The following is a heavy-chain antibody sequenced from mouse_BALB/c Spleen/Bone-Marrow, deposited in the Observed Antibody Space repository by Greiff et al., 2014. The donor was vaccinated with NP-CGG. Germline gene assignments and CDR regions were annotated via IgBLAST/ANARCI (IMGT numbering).Heavy chain of an antibody. Sequence: QVQLQQSGPELVKPGVSVKISCKASGYAFSSSWMNWVKQRPGQGLEWIGRIYPGDGDTNYNGKFKGKATLTADKSSSTAYMQLSSLTSVDSAVYFCARDYYGSSYDYWGQGTTLTVSS. CDR3: ARDYYGSSYDY. CDR1: GYAFSSSW. D-gene: IGHD1-1*01. V-gene: IGHV1-82*01. CDR2: IYPGDGDT. J-gene: IGHJ2*01.